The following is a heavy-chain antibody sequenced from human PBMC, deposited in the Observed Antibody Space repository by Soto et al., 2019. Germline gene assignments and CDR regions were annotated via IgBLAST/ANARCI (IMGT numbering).Heavy chain of an antibody. CDR1: EIIFNGFG. CDR2: IRYDGSDI. V-gene: IGHV3-33*01. CDR3: ARDGVGATAYFGYFDY. J-gene: IGHJ4*02. D-gene: IGHD1-26*01. Sequence: QVQLVESGGGVVQPGRSLRLSCAASEIIFNGFGMHWVRQAPGKGLEWVAVIRYDGSDIHYADSVKGRFTISRDNSKNTLYQQMDSLRGEDTAVYYCARDGVGATAYFGYFDYWGQGALVTVSS.